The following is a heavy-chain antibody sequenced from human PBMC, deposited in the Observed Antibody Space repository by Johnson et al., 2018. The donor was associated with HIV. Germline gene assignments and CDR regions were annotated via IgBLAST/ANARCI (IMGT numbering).Heavy chain of an antibody. V-gene: IGHV3-15*01. J-gene: IGHJ3*02. Sequence: VQLVESGGGLVKPGGSLRLSCAASGFTFSNAWMSWVRQAPGKGLEWVGRIKSKTDGGTTDYAAPVKGRFTISRADSKSTLYLQRNSLKTEDTAVYYCTTPFHRNDDFGSWGKGTMVTVSS. CDR3: TTPFHRNDDFGS. CDR2: IKSKTDGGTT. CDR1: GFTFSNAW.